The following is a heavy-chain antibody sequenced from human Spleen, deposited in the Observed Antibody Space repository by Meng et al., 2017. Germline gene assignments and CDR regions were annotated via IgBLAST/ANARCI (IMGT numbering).Heavy chain of an antibody. CDR1: RFTFGVYD. V-gene: IGHV3-48*03. J-gene: IGHJ4*02. Sequence: GGSLRLSCAASRFTFGVYDMNWVRQAPGKGLEWVSYISGSGTIKFYADSVNGRVTISRDNSKNILYLQMNSLRVEDTAVYYCARSLQYYVPDYWGQGTLVTVSS. CDR3: ARSLQYYVPDY. D-gene: IGHD3-16*01. CDR2: ISGSGTIK.